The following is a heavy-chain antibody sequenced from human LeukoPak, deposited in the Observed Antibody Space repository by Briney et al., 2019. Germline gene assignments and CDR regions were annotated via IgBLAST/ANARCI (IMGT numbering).Heavy chain of an antibody. CDR3: VKDLRDGYTAPIFDF. Sequence: PGRSLRLSCAASGFIFDDFAMHWVRQAPGKGLEWVSGISWNGGNIDFGDSLKGRFTISRDNAKNSLYLQVNSVRVEDTALYYCVKDLRDGYTAPIFDFWGQGAQVTVSS. J-gene: IGHJ4*02. V-gene: IGHV3-9*01. D-gene: IGHD5-24*01. CDR2: ISWNGGNI. CDR1: GFIFDDFA.